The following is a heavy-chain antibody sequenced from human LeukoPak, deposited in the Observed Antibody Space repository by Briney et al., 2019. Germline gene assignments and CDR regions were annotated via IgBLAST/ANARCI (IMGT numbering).Heavy chain of an antibody. CDR2: IKQDGSEK. Sequence: GGSLRLSCAASGFTFSSYWMSWVRQAPGKGLEWVANIKQDGSEKYYVDSVKGRFTISRDNAKNSLYLQMNSLRAEDTAVYYCASRGDCSSTSCYTGIFDYWGQGTLVTVSS. CDR1: GFTFSSYW. V-gene: IGHV3-7*01. J-gene: IGHJ4*02. D-gene: IGHD2-2*02. CDR3: ASRGDCSSTSCYTGIFDY.